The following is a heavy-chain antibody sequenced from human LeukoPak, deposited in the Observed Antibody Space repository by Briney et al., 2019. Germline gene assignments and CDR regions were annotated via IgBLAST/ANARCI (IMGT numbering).Heavy chain of an antibody. V-gene: IGHV3-30*04. CDR2: ISYDGSIK. Sequence: GRSLRLSCAASGFTFSNFAMHWVRQAPGKGLEWVAVISYDGSIKYYADSVKGRFTISRDNSKNTLYLQMNSLRAEDTAVHYCAREDMTTVTTRWAFDIWGQGSMVTVSS. J-gene: IGHJ3*02. CDR3: AREDMTTVTTRWAFDI. D-gene: IGHD4-17*01. CDR1: GFTFSNFA.